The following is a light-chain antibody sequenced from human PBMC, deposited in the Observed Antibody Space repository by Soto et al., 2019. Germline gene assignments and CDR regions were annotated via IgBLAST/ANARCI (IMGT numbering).Light chain of an antibody. CDR1: QSISSW. J-gene: IGKJ1*01. CDR2: DAS. Sequence: DIQMTQSPSTLSASVGDRVTITCRASQSISSWLAWYQQKPGKAPKLLIYDASSLESGVPSRFSGSGSGTDFTLTISRLEPEDFAVYYCLQYGSSPRKFGQGTKVDIK. V-gene: IGKV1-5*01. CDR3: LQYGSSPRK.